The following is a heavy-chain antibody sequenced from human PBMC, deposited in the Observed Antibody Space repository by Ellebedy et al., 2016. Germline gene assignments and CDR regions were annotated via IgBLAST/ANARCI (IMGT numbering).Heavy chain of an antibody. CDR1: GYTSSRFW. J-gene: IGHJ3*02. V-gene: IGHV3-7*01. CDR3: ARDLRPFSGNPHDAFDI. CDR2: IKQDGSEK. D-gene: IGHD1-26*01. Sequence: GESLKISCVDSGYTSSRFWMSWVRQAPGKGLEWVANIKQDGSEKYYVDSVKGRFTISRDNSKSTLYLQMNSLRPEDTAVYYCARDLRPFSGNPHDAFDIWGQGTMVTVSS.